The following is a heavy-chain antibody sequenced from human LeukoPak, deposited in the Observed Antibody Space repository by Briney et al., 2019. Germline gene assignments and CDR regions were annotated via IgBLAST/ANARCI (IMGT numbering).Heavy chain of an antibody. D-gene: IGHD2-2*02. CDR1: GYTFTSYY. V-gene: IGHV1-2*02. J-gene: IGHJ6*03. CDR2: INPNSGGT. CDR3: ARGDEYHYYYYYMDV. Sequence: ASVKVSCKASGYTFTSYYMHWVRQAPGQGLEWMGWINPNSGGTNYAQKFQGRVTMTRDTSISTAYMELSRLRSEDTAVYYCARGDEYHYYYYYMDVWGKGTTVTVSS.